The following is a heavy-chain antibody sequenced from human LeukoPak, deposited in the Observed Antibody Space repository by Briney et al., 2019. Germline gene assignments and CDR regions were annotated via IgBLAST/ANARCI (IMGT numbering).Heavy chain of an antibody. CDR3: SRQGGYYDTSGSVDY. D-gene: IGHD3-22*01. CDR2: FYYSATT. V-gene: IGHV4-39*01. J-gene: IGHJ4*02. Sequence: SETLSLTCSVSGGSISSSGHYWGWIRQSPEKGLEWIGCFYYSATTYYNPSIKSRVSISVDTSKNHFTLNLSSVTAADTAIYSCSRQGGYYDTSGSVDYWGPGTLVTVSS. CDR1: GGSISSSGHY.